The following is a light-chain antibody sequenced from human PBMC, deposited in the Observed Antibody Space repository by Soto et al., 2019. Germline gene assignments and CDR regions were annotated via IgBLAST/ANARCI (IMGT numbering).Light chain of an antibody. CDR2: GAT. Sequence: EIVLTQSPATLSLSPGERATLSCRASQSVSSYLAWYQQKPGQAPRLLIYGATSRASGTPDRFSGSGSGTDFTLTISRLEPEDFAVYYCQQFGDSLTFGPGTKVDI. CDR3: QQFGDSLT. V-gene: IGKV3-20*01. CDR1: QSVSSY. J-gene: IGKJ3*01.